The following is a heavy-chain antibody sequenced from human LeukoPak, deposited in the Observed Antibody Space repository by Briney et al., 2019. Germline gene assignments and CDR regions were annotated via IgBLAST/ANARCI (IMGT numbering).Heavy chain of an antibody. V-gene: IGHV5-51*01. J-gene: IGHJ4*02. CDR1: GYSFTSNW. CDR3: VRPSGTYNRFDS. Sequence: GESLKISCKGSGYSFTSNWIGWLRQLPGKGLEWMGIIYPGDSDTRCSPSFQGQVTISADKSISTAYLQWSILKASDTAMYYCVRPSGTYNRFDSWGQGTLVTVSS. CDR2: IYPGDSDT. D-gene: IGHD1-26*01.